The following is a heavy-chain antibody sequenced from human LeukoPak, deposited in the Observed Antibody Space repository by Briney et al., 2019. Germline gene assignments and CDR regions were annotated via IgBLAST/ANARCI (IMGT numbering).Heavy chain of an antibody. CDR3: ARGVATTGAKFFDY. CDR1: GYSFTANY. V-gene: IGHV1-2*02. J-gene: IGHJ4*02. CDR2: INPNNGGT. D-gene: IGHD1-1*01. Sequence: ASVNVSCKASGYSFTANYIHWLRQAPGQGFEWLGWINPNNGGTLYAQKFEGGVTITRDTSISAVYMELNRLTVDDTAVYYCARGVATTGAKFFDYWGQGTLVTVSS.